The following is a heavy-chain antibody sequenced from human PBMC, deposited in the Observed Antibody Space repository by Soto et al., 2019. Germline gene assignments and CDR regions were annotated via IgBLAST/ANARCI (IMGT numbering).Heavy chain of an antibody. Sequence: QVKLVESGGGVVQSGRSLRLSSAASGFTFSSYGMYWVRQAPGKGLEWVAVIWYDGSNKYYEDSVKGRFTISRDNSKNTLYLQMNSLRAEDTAVYYCARDEGFTVYGGRGTLVTVSS. J-gene: IGHJ4*02. CDR3: ARDEGFTVY. V-gene: IGHV3-33*01. D-gene: IGHD2-15*01. CDR1: GFTFSSYG. CDR2: IWYDGSNK.